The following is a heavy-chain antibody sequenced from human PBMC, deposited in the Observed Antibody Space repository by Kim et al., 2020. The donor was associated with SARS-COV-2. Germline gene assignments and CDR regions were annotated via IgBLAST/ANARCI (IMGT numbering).Heavy chain of an antibody. CDR3: ARGAAARGLDY. CDR2: YI. V-gene: IGHV3-21*01. Sequence: YIYYADAVKGRFTISRDDAKNSLYLQMDSLRAEETAVYYCARGAAARGLDYGGQGTLVTVSS. D-gene: IGHD6-6*01. J-gene: IGHJ4*02.